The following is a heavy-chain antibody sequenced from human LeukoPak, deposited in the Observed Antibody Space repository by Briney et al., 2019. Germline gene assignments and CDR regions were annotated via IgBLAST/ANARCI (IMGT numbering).Heavy chain of an antibody. CDR2: IYYSGST. D-gene: IGHD1-26*01. CDR1: GGSMSSSSYY. V-gene: IGHV4-39*01. J-gene: IGHJ4*02. CDR3: ARAYSGSPSLWDY. Sequence: SETLSLTCTVSGGSMSSSSYYWGWIRQPPGKGLEWIGSIYYSGSTYYNPSLKSRVTISVDTSKNQFSLKLSSVTAADTAVYYCARAYSGSPSLWDYWGQGTLVTVSS.